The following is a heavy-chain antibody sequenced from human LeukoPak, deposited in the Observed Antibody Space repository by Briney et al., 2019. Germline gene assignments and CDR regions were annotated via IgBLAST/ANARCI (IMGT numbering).Heavy chain of an antibody. V-gene: IGHV1-18*01. CDR3: ARVGIYDFWSGYYEDAFDI. CDR1: GYTFTSYG. J-gene: IGHJ3*02. CDR2: ISAYNGNT. D-gene: IGHD3-3*01. Sequence: ASVKVSCKASGYTFTSYGISWVRQAPGQGLEWMGWISAYNGNTNYAQKLQGRVTMTTDTSTSTAYMELRSLRSDDTAVYYCARVGIYDFWSGYYEDAFDIWGQGTMVTVSS.